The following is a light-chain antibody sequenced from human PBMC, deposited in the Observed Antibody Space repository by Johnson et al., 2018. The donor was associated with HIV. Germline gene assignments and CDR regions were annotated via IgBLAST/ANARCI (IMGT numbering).Light chain of an antibody. V-gene: IGLV1-51*01. Sequence: QSVLTQPPSVSAAPGQKVTISCSGSSSDIGNYAVSWYQQLPGTAPKLLIYDTDKRPSGIPDRFSVSKSGTSATLGITGLQTGDEADYYCGTWDSSLSAYVFGTGTKVTVL. CDR2: DTD. CDR3: GTWDSSLSAYV. CDR1: SSDIGNYA. J-gene: IGLJ1*01.